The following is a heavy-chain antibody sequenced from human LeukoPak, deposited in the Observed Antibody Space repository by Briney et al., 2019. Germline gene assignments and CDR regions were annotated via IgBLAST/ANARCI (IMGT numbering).Heavy chain of an antibody. Sequence: SETLSLTCTVSGGSISSYYWSWIRQPPGKGLEWIGYIYYSGSTNYNPSLKSRVTISVDTSKNQFSLKLSSVTAADTAVYYCARTSVPAAISPYFFDSWGQGTLVTVSS. CDR2: IYYSGST. D-gene: IGHD2-2*02. J-gene: IGHJ4*02. CDR3: ARTSVPAAISPYFFDS. V-gene: IGHV4-59*01. CDR1: GGSISSYY.